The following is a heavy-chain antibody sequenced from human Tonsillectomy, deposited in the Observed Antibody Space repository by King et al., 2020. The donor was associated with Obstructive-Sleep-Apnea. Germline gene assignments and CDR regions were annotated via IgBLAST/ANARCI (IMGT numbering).Heavy chain of an antibody. CDR3: ARRDYVWGSYRYPLNFFDY. Sequence: VQLQQWGAGLLKPSETLSLTCAVYGGSFSGYYWSWIRQPPGKGLEWIGEINHSGSTNYNPSLKSRVPLTVDTSKNQFSLQLSSVTAADTAVYYCARRDYVWGSYRYPLNFFDYWGQGTLVTVSS. CDR2: INHSGST. J-gene: IGHJ4*02. D-gene: IGHD3-16*02. V-gene: IGHV4-34*01. CDR1: GGSFSGYY.